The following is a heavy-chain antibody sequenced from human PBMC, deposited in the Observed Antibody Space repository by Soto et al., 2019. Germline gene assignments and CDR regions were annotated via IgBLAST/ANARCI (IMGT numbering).Heavy chain of an antibody. CDR3: AIFCSGGSTCYSDS. J-gene: IGHJ4*02. CDR1: GFTFGNYA. V-gene: IGHV3-33*01. D-gene: IGHD2-15*01. Sequence: GGSLRLSCAASGFTFGNYAIHWVRQAPGKGLEWVAVIWYDGSKKYYADSVKGRFTISRDNSKNTLYLQMDSLRPEDTAVHYCAIFCSGGSTCYSDSWGQGTLVTVSS. CDR2: IWYDGSKK.